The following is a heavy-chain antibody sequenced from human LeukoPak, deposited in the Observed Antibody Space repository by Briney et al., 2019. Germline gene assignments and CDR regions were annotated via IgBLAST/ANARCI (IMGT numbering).Heavy chain of an antibody. CDR2: IDTDGRTT. V-gene: IGHV3-74*01. J-gene: IGHJ4*02. D-gene: IGHD3-22*01. Sequence: GGSLRLSCAASGFTFSSYWMHWVRQAPGKGLVWVSRIDTDGRTTSYADSVKGRFTISRDNAKNTLYLQMNSLRAEDTAVYYCAREVGDSSGLPDKKFDYWGQGTLVTVSS. CDR1: GFTFSSYW. CDR3: AREVGDSSGLPDKKFDY.